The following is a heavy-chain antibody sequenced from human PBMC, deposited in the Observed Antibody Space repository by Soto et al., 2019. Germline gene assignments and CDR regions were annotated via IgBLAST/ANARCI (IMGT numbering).Heavy chain of an antibody. Sequence: SVKFSCKASVGTFSSYAISWVRQAPGQGLEWMGGIIPIFGTANYAQKFQGRVTITADESTSTAYMELSSLRSEDTAVYYCAINLAYCGGDCLPGYWGQGTLVTVSS. CDR2: IIPIFGTA. CDR3: AINLAYCGGDCLPGY. CDR1: VGTFSSYA. V-gene: IGHV1-69*13. J-gene: IGHJ4*02. D-gene: IGHD2-21*02.